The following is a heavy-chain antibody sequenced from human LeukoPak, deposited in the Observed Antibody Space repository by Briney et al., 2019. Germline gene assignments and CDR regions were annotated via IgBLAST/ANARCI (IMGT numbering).Heavy chain of an antibody. Sequence: GASVKVSCKASGYTFTSYYMHWVRQAPGQGLEWMGIINPSDGSTNYAQKFQGRVTLTRDTSTSTVYMELSSLRSEDTAVYYCANSHYDSSASWGLYYFDYWGQGTLVTVSS. V-gene: IGHV1-46*01. J-gene: IGHJ4*02. CDR1: GYTFTSYY. D-gene: IGHD3-22*01. CDR2: INPSDGST. CDR3: ANSHYDSSASWGLYYFDY.